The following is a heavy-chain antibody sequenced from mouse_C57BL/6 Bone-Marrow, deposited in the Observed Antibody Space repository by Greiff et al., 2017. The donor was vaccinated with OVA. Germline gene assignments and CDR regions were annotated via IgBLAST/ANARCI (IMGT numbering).Heavy chain of an antibody. CDR1: GYAFSGYW. CDR3: AREQLRLLMDY. D-gene: IGHD3-2*02. J-gene: IGHJ4*01. Sequence: VQLQESGAELVKPGASVKISCKASGYAFSGYWMNWVKQRPGKGLEWIGQIYPGDGDTNYNGKFKGKATLTADKSSSTAYMQLSSLTSEDSAVYFCAREQLRLLMDYWGQGTSVTVSS. V-gene: IGHV1-80*01. CDR2: IYPGDGDT.